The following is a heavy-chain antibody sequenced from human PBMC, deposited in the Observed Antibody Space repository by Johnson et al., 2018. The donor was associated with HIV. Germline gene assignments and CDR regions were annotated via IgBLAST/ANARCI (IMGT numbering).Heavy chain of an antibody. CDR1: GFTFSSYA. D-gene: IGHD4-17*01. Sequence: VQLVESGGGLVKPGGSLRLSCAASGFTFSSYAMSWVRQAPGKGLEWVSAISGSGGSTYYADSVKGRFTISRDNSKNTLYLQMNSLRAEDTAVYYCARESTPWGADYVGYGFDIWGQGTMVTVSS. CDR3: ARESTPWGADYVGYGFDI. J-gene: IGHJ3*02. V-gene: IGHV3-23*04. CDR2: ISGSGGST.